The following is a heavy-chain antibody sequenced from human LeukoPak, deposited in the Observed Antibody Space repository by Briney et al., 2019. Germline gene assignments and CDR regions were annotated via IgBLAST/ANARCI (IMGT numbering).Heavy chain of an antibody. CDR1: GYTFTSYA. CDR3: ARGAGAVAAYFDY. CDR2: INAGNGNT. J-gene: IGHJ4*02. D-gene: IGHD6-19*01. Sequence: ASVKVSCKASGYTFTSYAMHWVRQAPGQRLEWMGWINAGNGNTKYSQKFQGRVTITGDTSASTAYMELSSLRSEDTAVYYCARGAGAVAAYFDYWGQGTLVTVSS. V-gene: IGHV1-3*01.